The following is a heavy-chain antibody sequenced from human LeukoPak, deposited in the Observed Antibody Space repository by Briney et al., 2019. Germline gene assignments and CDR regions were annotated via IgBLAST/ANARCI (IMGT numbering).Heavy chain of an antibody. Sequence: GGSLRLSCAASGFTFSSYGMHWVRQAPGKGLEWVSLIYSGSITYYADSVKGRFTISRHNSRNTFYLQMNSLRPEDTAVYYCARDGGITMVRDVWGQGTTVTVSS. V-gene: IGHV3-53*04. CDR3: ARDGGITMVRDV. CDR1: GFTFSSYG. CDR2: IYSGSIT. D-gene: IGHD3-10*01. J-gene: IGHJ6*02.